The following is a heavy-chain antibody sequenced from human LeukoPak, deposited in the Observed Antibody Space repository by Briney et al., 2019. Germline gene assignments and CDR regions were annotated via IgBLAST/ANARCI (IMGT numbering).Heavy chain of an antibody. J-gene: IGHJ6*03. CDR3: AKGGRLTISLPLTQTLYYYYMDV. Sequence: QPGGSLRLSCAASGFTFSSYGMHWVRQAPGKGLEWVSVISYDGSNKYYADSVKGRFTISRDNSKNTLYLQMNSLRAEDTAVYYCAKGGRLTISLPLTQTLYYYYMDVWGKGTTVTVSS. V-gene: IGHV3-30*18. CDR1: GFTFSSYG. CDR2: ISYDGSNK. D-gene: IGHD3-3*01.